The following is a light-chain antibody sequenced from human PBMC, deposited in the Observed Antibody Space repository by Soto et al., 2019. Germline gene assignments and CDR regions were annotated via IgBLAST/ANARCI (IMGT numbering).Light chain of an antibody. CDR2: EDN. J-gene: IGLJ2*01. Sequence: NFMLTQPHSVSESPGKTVTISCTRSSGSIGHNYVQWYQQCPDSAPTTVIYEDNQRPSGVPDRFSGSIDSSSNSASLAISGLKTEDEADYYCQSYDSRNHVVFGGGTKVTVL. V-gene: IGLV6-57*04. CDR1: SGSIGHNY. CDR3: QSYDSRNHVV.